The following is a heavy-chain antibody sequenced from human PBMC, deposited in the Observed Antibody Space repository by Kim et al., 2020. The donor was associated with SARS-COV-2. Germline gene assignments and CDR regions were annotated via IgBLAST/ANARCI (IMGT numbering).Heavy chain of an antibody. D-gene: IGHD3-22*01. Sequence: GGSLRLSCSASGFTFSSYEMNWVRQAPGKGLEWVSYISNSGTTIYYADYVKGRFSISRDNARKSVFLQMNSLRAEDTAIYYCARDPKGYYDGPHYLDNWGQGTLVTVSS. CDR3: ARDPKGYYDGPHYLDN. V-gene: IGHV3-48*03. CDR2: ISNSGTTI. J-gene: IGHJ4*02. CDR1: GFTFSSYE.